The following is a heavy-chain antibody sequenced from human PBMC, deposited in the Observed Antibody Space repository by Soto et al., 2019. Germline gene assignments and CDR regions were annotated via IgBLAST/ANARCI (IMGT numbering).Heavy chain of an antibody. D-gene: IGHD2-2*01. V-gene: IGHV3-33*01. Sequence: QVQLVESGGGVVQPGRSLRLSCAASGFTFSSYGMHWVRQAPGKGLEWVAVIWYDGSNKYYADSVKGRFTISRDNSKNTLYLQMNSLRAEDTAVYYCARDRGECSSTSCKPYYYYGMDVWGQGTTVTVSS. CDR1: GFTFSSYG. CDR2: IWYDGSNK. J-gene: IGHJ6*02. CDR3: ARDRGECSSTSCKPYYYYGMDV.